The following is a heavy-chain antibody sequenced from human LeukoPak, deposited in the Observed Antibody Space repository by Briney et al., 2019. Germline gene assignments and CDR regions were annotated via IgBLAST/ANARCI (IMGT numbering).Heavy chain of an antibody. CDR1: GFTFSDYA. CDR2: ISYHGRNK. V-gene: IGHV3-30*04. Sequence: PGMSLRLSCAASGFTFSDYAFHWVRQAPGKGLEWVAVISYHGRNKFNADSVKGRFTISRDDSTHTLYLQMNSLRAEDTAVYYCAKEVGRDWYFDLWGRGTLVTVSS. J-gene: IGHJ2*01. CDR3: AKEVGRDWYFDL. D-gene: IGHD1-26*01.